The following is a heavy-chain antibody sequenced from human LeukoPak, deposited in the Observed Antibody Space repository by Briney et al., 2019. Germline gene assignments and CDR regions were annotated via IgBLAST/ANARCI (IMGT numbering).Heavy chain of an antibody. CDR1: GYTFTGYY. D-gene: IGHD1-7*01. V-gene: IGHV1-2*02. Sequence: ASVKVSCKASGYTFTGYYMHWVRQAPGQGLEWMGWINPNSGGTNYAQKFQGRVTMTRDTSISTAYMELSRLRSDDTAVYYCARDLAGTTWDTYFDYWGQGTLVTVSS. CDR3: ARDLAGTTWDTYFDY. J-gene: IGHJ4*02. CDR2: INPNSGGT.